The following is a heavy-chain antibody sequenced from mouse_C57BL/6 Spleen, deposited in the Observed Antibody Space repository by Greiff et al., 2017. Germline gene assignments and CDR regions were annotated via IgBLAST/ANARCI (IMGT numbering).Heavy chain of an antibody. V-gene: IGHV1-11*01. CDR2: IYPVSGET. Sequence: QVQLQQSGAELASPGASVTLSCKASGYTFTEHIMNWVKKRPGQGLEWIGRIYPVSGETNYNQKFMGKATFTVDRSSSTVYMVLNSLISYDPAVYYCGSSNWDSWYFDVWGTGTTVTVSS. J-gene: IGHJ1*03. CDR3: GSSNWDSWYFDV. CDR1: GYTFTEHI. D-gene: IGHD4-1*01.